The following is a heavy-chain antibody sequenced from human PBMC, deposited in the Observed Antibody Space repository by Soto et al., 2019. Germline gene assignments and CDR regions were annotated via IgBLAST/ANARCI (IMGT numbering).Heavy chain of an antibody. J-gene: IGHJ4*02. CDR3: AKDRVGGNDY. D-gene: IGHD1-26*01. V-gene: IGHV3-30*18. CDR1: GFTFSIYS. CDR2: ISYDGSNK. Sequence: QVQLVESGGGVVQPGRSLRLSCAASGFTFSIYSMHWVRQAPGKGLEWVALISYDGSNKNYADSVKGRFTISRDNSKNTLYLQMNSLRAEDTAVYYCAKDRVGGNDYWGQGTLVTVSS.